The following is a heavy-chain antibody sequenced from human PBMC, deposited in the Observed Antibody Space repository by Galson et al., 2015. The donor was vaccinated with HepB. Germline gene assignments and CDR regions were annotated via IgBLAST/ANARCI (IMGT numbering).Heavy chain of an antibody. D-gene: IGHD6-13*01. CDR3: ARDGYSSSWYRRYYFDY. V-gene: IGHV3-30*04. Sequence: SLRLSCAASGFTFSSYAMHWVRQAPGKGLEWVAVISYDGSNKYYADSVKGRFTISRDNSKNTLYLQMNSLRAEDTAVYYCARDGYSSSWYRRYYFDYWGQGTLVTVSS. CDR2: ISYDGSNK. CDR1: GFTFSSYA. J-gene: IGHJ4*02.